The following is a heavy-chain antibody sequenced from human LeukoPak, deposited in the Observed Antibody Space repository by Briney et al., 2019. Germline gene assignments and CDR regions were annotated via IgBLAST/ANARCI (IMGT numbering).Heavy chain of an antibody. CDR2: ISSSSSYI. Sequence: GGSLRLSCAASGFTFSSYSMNWVRQAPGEGVGWVSSISSSSSYIYYADSVKGRFTISRDNAKNSLYLQMNSLRAEDTAVYYCAREHGVTNFDYWGQGTLVTVSS. CDR1: GFTFSSYS. D-gene: IGHD3-10*01. J-gene: IGHJ4*02. V-gene: IGHV3-21*01. CDR3: AREHGVTNFDY.